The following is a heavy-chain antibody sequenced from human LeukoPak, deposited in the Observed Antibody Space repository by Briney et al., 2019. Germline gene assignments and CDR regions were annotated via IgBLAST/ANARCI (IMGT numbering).Heavy chain of an antibody. CDR3: ARAVEGTGPGDY. D-gene: IGHD1-1*01. CDR2: IYYSGST. CDR1: GGSFSGYY. J-gene: IGHJ4*02. Sequence: SETLSLTCAVYGGSFSGYYWSWIRQPPGKGLEWIGYIYYSGSTNYSPSLKSRVTISVDTSKNQFSLKLSSVTAADTAVYYCARAVEGTGPGDYWGQGTLVTVSS. V-gene: IGHV4-59*01.